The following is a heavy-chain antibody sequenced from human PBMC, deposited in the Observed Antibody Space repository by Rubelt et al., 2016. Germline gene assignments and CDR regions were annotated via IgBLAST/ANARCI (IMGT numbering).Heavy chain of an antibody. CDR3: AHNVDTAMADY. CDR1: GFSLSTSGVG. CDR2: IYWADDK. J-gene: IGHJ4*02. Sequence: QITLKESGPTLVKPTQTLTLTCTFSGFSLSTSGVGVGWIRQPPGKALAWLALIYWADDKRYSPSLKSRLTITKDNSKNKVVLTMTNMDPVDTATYYCAHNVDTAMADYWGQGTLVTVSS. V-gene: IGHV2-5*02. D-gene: IGHD5-18*01.